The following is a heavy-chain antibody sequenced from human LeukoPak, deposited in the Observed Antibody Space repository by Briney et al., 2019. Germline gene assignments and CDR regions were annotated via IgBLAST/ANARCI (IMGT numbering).Heavy chain of an antibody. Sequence: GGSLRLFCAASGFTFSDHYMDWVRQAPGKGLEWVGRSRNKANSYTTEYAASVKGRFTVSRDDSKTSLYLQMNSLKTEDTAVYYCVRRGSNSGNLYAEGDLWGQGTLVTVSS. J-gene: IGHJ4*02. CDR1: GFTFSDHY. D-gene: IGHD1-26*01. V-gene: IGHV3-72*01. CDR3: VRRGSNSGNLYAEGDL. CDR2: SRNKANSYTT.